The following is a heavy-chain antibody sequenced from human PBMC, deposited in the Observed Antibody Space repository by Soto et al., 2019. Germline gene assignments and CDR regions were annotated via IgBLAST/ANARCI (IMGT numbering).Heavy chain of an antibody. CDR2: IKQDGSEK. CDR1: GFTFSSYW. D-gene: IGHD6-13*01. J-gene: IGHJ6*03. Sequence: GGSLRLSCAASGFTFSSYWMSWVRQAPGKGLEWVANIKQDGSEKYYLDSVKGRFTISRDNAKNSLYLQMNSLRAEDTSVYYCARVGVGGYSSSWFLYYYYYYMDVWGKGTTVTVSS. V-gene: IGHV3-7*01. CDR3: ARVGVGGYSSSWFLYYYYYYMDV.